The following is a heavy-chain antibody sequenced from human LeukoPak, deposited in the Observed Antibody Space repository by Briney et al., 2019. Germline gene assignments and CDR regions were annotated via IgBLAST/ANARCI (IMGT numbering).Heavy chain of an antibody. J-gene: IGHJ3*02. CDR3: ARHERDASLDHAFDI. Sequence: PSETLSLTCTVSGGSISSGDYYWNWIRQPPGKGLEWIGYIYYSGSTYYNPSLKSRVTISVDTSKNQFSLKLSSVTAADTAVYYCARHERDASLDHAFDIWGQGTMVTVSS. D-gene: IGHD5-24*01. V-gene: IGHV4-30-4*01. CDR1: GGSISSGDYY. CDR2: IYYSGST.